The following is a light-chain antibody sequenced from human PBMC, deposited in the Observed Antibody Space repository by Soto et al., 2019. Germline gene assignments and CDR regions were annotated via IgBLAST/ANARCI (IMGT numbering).Light chain of an antibody. V-gene: IGKV3-11*01. Sequence: EIVLTQSPATLSLSPGDRVTLSCRASQSIGIYLAWYQQTPGQSPRLLIYEASNRATGVPAKFSGTGSGTDFTLTISSLESEDFGIYYCQQRSTWPLTFGGGTRVEI. CDR3: QQRSTWPLT. CDR2: EAS. J-gene: IGKJ4*01. CDR1: QSIGIY.